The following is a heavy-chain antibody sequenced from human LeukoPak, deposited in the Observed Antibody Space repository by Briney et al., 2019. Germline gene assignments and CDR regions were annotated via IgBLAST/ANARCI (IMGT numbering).Heavy chain of an antibody. J-gene: IGHJ5*02. CDR3: ARDFYASGFYFWFDP. CDR1: GGYTGSHY. Sequence: PSETLSLNCTVSGGYTGSHYWSWIRRPAGKGLEWIGRISPSGTIHYNPSLGSRVTMSVDTSKNYFSLRLSSVIAADTAVYYCARDFYASGFYFWFDPWGQGILVTVSS. V-gene: IGHV4-4*07. D-gene: IGHD2/OR15-2a*01. CDR2: ISPSGTI.